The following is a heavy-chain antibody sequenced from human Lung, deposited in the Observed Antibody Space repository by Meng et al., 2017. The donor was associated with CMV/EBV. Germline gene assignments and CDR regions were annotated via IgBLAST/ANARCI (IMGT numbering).Heavy chain of an antibody. D-gene: IGHD1/OR15-1a*01. V-gene: IGHV1-2*06. CDR2: INSYGGGT. Sequence: SVXVSXXASVHSFIDYDIHCVRRAPGQGLEWMGRINSYGGGTNYAQQFRGRVTMTRDTSNDTAYMELHRLTSDDTAVDYCARDGSLTGPNYYYYNLVDFWGLGXTVTVSS. CDR3: ARDGSLTGPNYYYYNLVDF. J-gene: IGHJ6*02. CDR1: VHSFIDYD.